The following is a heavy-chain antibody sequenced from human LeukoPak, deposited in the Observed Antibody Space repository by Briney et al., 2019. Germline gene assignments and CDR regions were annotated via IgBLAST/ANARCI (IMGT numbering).Heavy chain of an antibody. CDR3: AKISA. Sequence: GGSLRLSCAVSGFTFSSFAMSWVRQAPGKGLEWVSAISASSDNTYYADSVEGRFTISRDNSKNTLYLQMNSLRPEDTALYYCAKISAWGQGTLVTVSS. CDR1: GFTFSSFA. D-gene: IGHD6-19*01. CDR2: ISASSDNT. V-gene: IGHV3-23*01. J-gene: IGHJ5*02.